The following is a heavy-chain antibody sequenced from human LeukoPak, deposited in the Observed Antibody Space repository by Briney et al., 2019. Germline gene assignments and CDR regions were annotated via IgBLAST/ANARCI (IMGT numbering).Heavy chain of an antibody. CDR1: KFTFNNYA. D-gene: IGHD2-15*01. J-gene: IGHJ4*02. CDR2: ISSSGSTI. CDR3: ARGGLQGLVVY. Sequence: GGSLRLSCLASKFTFNNYAMTWVRQAPGKGLEWVSYISSSGSTIYYADSVKGRFTIFRDNAKNSLYLQMNSLRAEDTAVYYCARGGLQGLVVYWGQGTLVTVSS. V-gene: IGHV3-11*01.